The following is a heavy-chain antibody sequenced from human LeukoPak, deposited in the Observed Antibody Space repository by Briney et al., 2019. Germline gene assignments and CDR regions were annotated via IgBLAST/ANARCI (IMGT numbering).Heavy chain of an antibody. CDR3: ARTGY. J-gene: IGHJ4*02. CDR1: GFTFSSYA. CDR2: ISYDGSNK. Sequence: PGGSLRLSCAASGFTFSSYAMHWVRQAPGKGLEWVAVISYDGSNKYYADSAKGRFTISRDNSKNTLYLQMNSLRAEDTAVYYCARTGYWGQGTLVTVSS. V-gene: IGHV3-30-3*01. D-gene: IGHD3-10*01.